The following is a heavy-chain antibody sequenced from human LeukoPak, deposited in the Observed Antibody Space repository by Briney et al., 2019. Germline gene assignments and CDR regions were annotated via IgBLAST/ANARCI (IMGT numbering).Heavy chain of an antibody. CDR1: GFTFTTYG. Sequence: GGSLRLSCAASGFTFTTYGMIWVRQAPGKGLEWVSGISGSGGNTYYADFVKGRLTTSRDSSKNTLYLQMNSLTADDTAVYYCAKNGEPHYYMDVWGKGTTVTVSS. J-gene: IGHJ6*03. CDR2: ISGSGGNT. CDR3: AKNGEPHYYMDV. V-gene: IGHV3-23*01. D-gene: IGHD1-14*01.